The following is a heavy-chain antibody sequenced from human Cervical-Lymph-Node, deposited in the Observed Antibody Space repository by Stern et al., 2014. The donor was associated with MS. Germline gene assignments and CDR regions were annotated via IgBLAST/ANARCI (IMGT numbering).Heavy chain of an antibody. CDR3: ARDKVGATFPDEYYYYYGMDV. V-gene: IGHV3-21*01. J-gene: IGHJ6*02. CDR1: GFTFSSYS. D-gene: IGHD1-26*01. CDR2: ISSSSSYT. Sequence: VQLVQSGGGLVKPGGSLRLSCAASGFTFSSYSMNWVRQAPGKGLEWVSSISSSSSYTYYADSVKGRFTISRDNATNSLYMAMNSLRAEDTAVYYCARDKVGATFPDEYYYYYGMDVWGQGTTVTVSS.